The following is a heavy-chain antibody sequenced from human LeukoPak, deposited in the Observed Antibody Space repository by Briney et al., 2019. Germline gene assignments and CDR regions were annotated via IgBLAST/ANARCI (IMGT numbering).Heavy chain of an antibody. CDR1: GYTFTSYY. V-gene: IGHV1-8*02. CDR3: ARDGYSNYPTTFDY. Sequence: GASVKVSCKASGYTFTSYYMHWVRQAPGQGLEWMGWMNPNSGNTGYAQKFQGRVTMTRNTSISTAYMELSSLRSEDTAVYYCARDGYSNYPTTFDYWGQGTLVTVSS. J-gene: IGHJ4*02. D-gene: IGHD4-11*01. CDR2: MNPNSGNT.